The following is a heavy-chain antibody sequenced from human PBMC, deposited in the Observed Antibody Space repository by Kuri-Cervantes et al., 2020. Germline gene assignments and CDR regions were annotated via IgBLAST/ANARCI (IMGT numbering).Heavy chain of an antibody. CDR3: TTDPPLYSSSSDTFDP. Sequence: GESLKISCAASGFTFSSYWMHWVRQAPGKGLVWVSRINSDGSSTSYAAPVKGRFTISRDDSKNTLYLQMNSLKTEDTAVYYCTTDPPLYSSSSDTFDPWGQGTLVTVSS. CDR2: INSDGSST. J-gene: IGHJ5*02. V-gene: IGHV3-74*01. CDR1: GFTFSSYW. D-gene: IGHD6-6*01.